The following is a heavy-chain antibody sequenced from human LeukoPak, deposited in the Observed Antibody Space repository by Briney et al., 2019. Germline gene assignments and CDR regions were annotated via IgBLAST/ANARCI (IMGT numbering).Heavy chain of an antibody. CDR1: GGSFSGYY. V-gene: IGHV4-34*01. J-gene: IGHJ5*02. Sequence: SETLSLTCAVYGGSFSGYYWSWIRQPPGKGLEWIGEINHSGSTNYNPSLKSRVTISVDTSKNQFSLKLSSVTAADTAVYYCARGVATMIVVVRPAPFDPWGQGTLVTVSS. CDR3: ARGVATMIVVVRPAPFDP. CDR2: INHSGST. D-gene: IGHD3-22*01.